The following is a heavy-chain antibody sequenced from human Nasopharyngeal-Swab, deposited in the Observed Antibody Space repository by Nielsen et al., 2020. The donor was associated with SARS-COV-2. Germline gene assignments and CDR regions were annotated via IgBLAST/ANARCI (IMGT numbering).Heavy chain of an antibody. Sequence: ASVKVSCKASGYIFTSYAMHWVRQAPGQRLEWMGWINAGNGNTKYSQKFQGRVTITRDTSASTAYMELSSLRSEDTAVYYCARVLLRWELRRYYYYGMDVWGQGTTVTVSS. J-gene: IGHJ6*02. V-gene: IGHV1-3*01. CDR3: ARVLLRWELRRYYYYGMDV. CDR2: INAGNGNT. D-gene: IGHD1-26*01. CDR1: GYIFTSYA.